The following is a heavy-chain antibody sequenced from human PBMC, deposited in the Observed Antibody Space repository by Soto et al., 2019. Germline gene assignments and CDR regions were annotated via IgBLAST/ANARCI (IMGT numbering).Heavy chain of an antibody. CDR2: IYYTGNS. CDR3: AREQWGFDS. CDR1: NGSISTNGHY. D-gene: IGHD6-19*01. Sequence: QVQLQESGPELVKSSQTLSLTCTVSNGSISTNGHYWTWIRHRPGKGLEWLAYIYYTGNSYDTPSLMSRLTSSIDASKNQFSLSLRSVTAADTAVYYCAREQWGFDSWGQGTLVTVSS. J-gene: IGHJ4*02. V-gene: IGHV4-31*03.